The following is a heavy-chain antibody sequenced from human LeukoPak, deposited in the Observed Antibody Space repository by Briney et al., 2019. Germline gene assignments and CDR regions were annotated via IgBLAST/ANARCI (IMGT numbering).Heavy chain of an antibody. CDR1: GFTFSSYW. V-gene: IGHV3-7*01. Sequence: GGSLRLSCAASGFTFSSYWMSWVRQAPGKGLEWVANIKQDGSEKYYVDSVKGRFTISRDNAKNPLYLQMNSLRAEDTAVYYCARESGSYFNDAFDIWGQGTMVTVSS. CDR2: IKQDGSEK. D-gene: IGHD1-26*01. J-gene: IGHJ3*02. CDR3: ARESGSYFNDAFDI.